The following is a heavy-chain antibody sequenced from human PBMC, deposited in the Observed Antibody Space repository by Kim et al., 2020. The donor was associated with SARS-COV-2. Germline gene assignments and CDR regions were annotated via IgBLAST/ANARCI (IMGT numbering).Heavy chain of an antibody. CDR3: ARDPGYGDYHFDY. D-gene: IGHD4-17*01. Sequence: GGSLRLSCAASGFTFSSYAMHWVRQAPGKGLEWVAVISYDGSNKYYADSVKGRFTISRDNSKNTLYLQMNSLRAEDTAVYYCARDPGYGDYHFDYWGQGTLVTVSS. CDR1: GFTFSSYA. CDR2: ISYDGSNK. V-gene: IGHV3-30*04. J-gene: IGHJ4*02.